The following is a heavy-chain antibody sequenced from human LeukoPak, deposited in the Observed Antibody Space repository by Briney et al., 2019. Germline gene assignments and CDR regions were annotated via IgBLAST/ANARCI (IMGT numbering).Heavy chain of an antibody. J-gene: IGHJ5*02. D-gene: IGHD4-17*01. V-gene: IGHV4-59*01. Sequence: SETLSLTCTVSGGSISGYYWSWIRQPPGKGLEWIAYIYYSGSTNYNPSLKSRVTISVDTSKNQFSLKLSSVIAADTAVYYCARDRGDYSWFDPWGQGTLVTVSS. CDR3: ARDRGDYSWFDP. CDR1: GGSISGYY. CDR2: IYYSGST.